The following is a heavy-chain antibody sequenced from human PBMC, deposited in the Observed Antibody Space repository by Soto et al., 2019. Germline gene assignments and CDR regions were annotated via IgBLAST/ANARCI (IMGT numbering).Heavy chain of an antibody. CDR3: ARREGSNVLQH. J-gene: IGHJ1*01. CDR2: IYSGGST. D-gene: IGHD3-16*01. CDR1: GFTVSSNY. Sequence: EVPLVESGGGLVQPGGSLRLSCAASGFTVSSNYMSWVRQAPGKGLEWVSVIYSGGSTYYADSVKGRFTISRDNSKNTLYLQMNSLRAEDTAVYYCARREGSNVLQHWGQGTLVTVSS. V-gene: IGHV3-66*01.